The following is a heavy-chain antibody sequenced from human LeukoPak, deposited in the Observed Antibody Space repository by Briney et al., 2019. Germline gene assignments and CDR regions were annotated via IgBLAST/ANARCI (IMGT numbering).Heavy chain of an antibody. CDR3: ARTLGSGWFGESPGMDV. V-gene: IGHV1-69*06. CDR1: GGTFSSYA. J-gene: IGHJ6*04. CDR2: IIPIFGTA. D-gene: IGHD3-10*01. Sequence: SVKVSCKASGGTFSSYAISWVRQAPGQGLEWMGGIIPIFGTANYAQKFQGRVTITADKSTSTAYMELSSLRSEDTAVYYCARTLGSGWFGESPGMDVWGKGTTVTVSS.